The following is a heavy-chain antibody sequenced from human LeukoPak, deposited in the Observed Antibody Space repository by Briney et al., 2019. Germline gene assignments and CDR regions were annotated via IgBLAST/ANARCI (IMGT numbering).Heavy chain of an antibody. V-gene: IGHV4-59*01. J-gene: IGHJ6*03. CDR3: ARIRDGYNWWPDYYMDV. CDR1: GGSFSGYY. CDR2: IYYSGST. Sequence: SETLSLTCAVYGGSFSGYYWSWIRQPPGKGLEWIGYIYYSGSTNYNPSLKSRVTISVDTSKNQFSLKLSSVTAADTAVYYCARIRDGYNWWPDYYMDVWGKGTTVTISS. D-gene: IGHD5-24*01.